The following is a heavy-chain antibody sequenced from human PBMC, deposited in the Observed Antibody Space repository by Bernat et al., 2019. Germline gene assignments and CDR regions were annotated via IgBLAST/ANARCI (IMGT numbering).Heavy chain of an antibody. V-gene: IGHV4-34*01. CDR3: AGGLGEQQRSYFDY. CDR2: IKHSGST. J-gene: IGHJ4*02. Sequence: GGGGVGAGGTRGLTGAVYGGCFGGYYWSWIRQPPGKGLEWIGEIKHSGSTNYNPSRKSRVTISVDTSKTQFSLKLSSVTAADTAVYYCAGGLGEQQRSYFDYWGQGTLVTVSS. D-gene: IGHD6-13*01. CDR1: GGCFGGYY.